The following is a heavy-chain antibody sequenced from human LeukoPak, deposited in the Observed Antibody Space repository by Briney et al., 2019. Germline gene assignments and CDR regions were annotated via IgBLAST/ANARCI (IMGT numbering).Heavy chain of an antibody. CDR1: GFTFSTYW. CDR3: ARAVTSTEGY. Sequence: GGSLRLSCAASGFTFSTYWMTWVRQAPGKGLEWVASLNEDGSEKYYVDSVKGRFTISRDNAQKSLYLEMKSLSARDTAVYYCARAVTSTEGYWGQGTLVTVSS. CDR2: LNEDGSEK. J-gene: IGHJ4*02. V-gene: IGHV3-7*03.